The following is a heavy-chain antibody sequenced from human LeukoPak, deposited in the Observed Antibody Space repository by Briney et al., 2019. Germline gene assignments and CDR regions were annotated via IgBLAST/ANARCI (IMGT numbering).Heavy chain of an antibody. CDR1: GLTFSSYW. D-gene: IGHD3-22*01. V-gene: IGHV3-7*01. Sequence: PGGSLRLSCAASGLTFSSYWMAWVRQAPGKGLEWVANIKQDGNEKYYVDSVKGRFTISRDNAKNSLYLQMNSLRAEDTAVYYCAKDFPRDSSGYPRPLDFDYWGQGTLVTVSS. J-gene: IGHJ4*02. CDR3: AKDFPRDSSGYPRPLDFDY. CDR2: IKQDGNEK.